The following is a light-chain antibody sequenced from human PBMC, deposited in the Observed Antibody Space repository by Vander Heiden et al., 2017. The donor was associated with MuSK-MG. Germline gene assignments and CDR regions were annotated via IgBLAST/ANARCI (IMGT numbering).Light chain of an antibody. V-gene: IGLV2-14*03. J-gene: IGLJ2*01. CDR1: SDDVGGYDY. Sequence: SALTQPASVSGSPGQSITIYCTGSSDDVGGYDYVSWYQQHPGKAPKVIVYDVSDRPSGVSHRFSGSKSGNTASLTISGLQAEDEADYYCSSYSKDSTWIFGGGTHVTVL. CDR3: SSYSKDSTWI. CDR2: DVS.